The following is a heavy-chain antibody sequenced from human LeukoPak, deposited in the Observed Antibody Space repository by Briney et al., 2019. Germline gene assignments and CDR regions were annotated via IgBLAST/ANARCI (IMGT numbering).Heavy chain of an antibody. CDR3: AKAGYSSPLGGYYYYYYMDV. CDR1: GGTFSSYA. Sequence: SVKVSCKASGGTFSSYAISWVRQAPGQGLEWMGGIIPIFGTANYAQKFQGRVTITTDESTSTAYMELSSLRSEDTAVYYCAKAGYSSPLGGYYYYYYMDVWGKGTTVTVSS. J-gene: IGHJ6*03. CDR2: IIPIFGTA. D-gene: IGHD6-13*01. V-gene: IGHV1-69*05.